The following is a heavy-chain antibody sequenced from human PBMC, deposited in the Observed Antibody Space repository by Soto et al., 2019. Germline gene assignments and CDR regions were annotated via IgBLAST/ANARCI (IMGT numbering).Heavy chain of an antibody. CDR2: ISGSGGST. D-gene: IGHD3-9*01. V-gene: IGHV3-23*01. Sequence: EVQLLESGGGLVQPGGSLRLSCAASGFTFSSYAMIWVRQAPGKGLEWVSAISGSGGSTYYADSVKGRFTISRDNSKNTLYLQMNSLRAEDTAVYYCAKDGNPIPYLTGYYRLGWFDPWGQGTLVTVSS. J-gene: IGHJ5*02. CDR1: GFTFSSYA. CDR3: AKDGNPIPYLTGYYRLGWFDP.